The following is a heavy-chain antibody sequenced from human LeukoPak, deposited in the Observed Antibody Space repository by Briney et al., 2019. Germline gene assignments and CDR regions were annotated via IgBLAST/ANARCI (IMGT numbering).Heavy chain of an antibody. CDR1: GFSFSNYV. D-gene: IGHD3-22*01. J-gene: IGHJ6*02. V-gene: IGHV3-33*01. CDR2: IWDDRITK. CDR3: ARDSPYYYDSRSSNYYYGMDV. Sequence: GGSLRLPCAASGFSFSNYVMNWVRQAPGKGLEWVAVIWDDRITKFYADSVKGRFTISRDNSKNTLYLQMNNLRTEDTAVYYCARDSPYYYDSRSSNYYYGMDVWGQGTTVTVSS.